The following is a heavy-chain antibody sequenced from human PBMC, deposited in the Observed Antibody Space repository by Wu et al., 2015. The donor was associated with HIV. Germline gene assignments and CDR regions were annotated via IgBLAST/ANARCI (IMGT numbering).Heavy chain of an antibody. Sequence: QVQLVQSGAEVKKPGASVKVSCKASGYIFTSYDINWVRQATGQGLEWMGWMKPNSGNTGYAQKFQGRVTMTRNTSIGTAYMELSGLRSEDTAVYYCARRDNSDGSTPFDYWGQGTLVTVSS. CDR3: ARRDNSDGSTPFDY. CDR2: MKPNSGNT. V-gene: IGHV1-8*01. J-gene: IGHJ4*02. D-gene: IGHD1-7*01. CDR1: GYIFTSYD.